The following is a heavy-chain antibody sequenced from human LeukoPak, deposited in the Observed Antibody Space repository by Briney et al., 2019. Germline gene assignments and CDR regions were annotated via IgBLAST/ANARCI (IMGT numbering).Heavy chain of an antibody. Sequence: SVKVSCKASGGTFSSYAISWVRQAPGQGLEWMGGIIPIFGTANYAQKFQGRVTITADESTSTAYMELSSLRSEDTAVYYCASYYDSSGDYFDYWGQGTLVTVSP. CDR1: GGTFSSYA. CDR2: IIPIFGTA. D-gene: IGHD3-22*01. CDR3: ASYYDSSGDYFDY. J-gene: IGHJ4*02. V-gene: IGHV1-69*13.